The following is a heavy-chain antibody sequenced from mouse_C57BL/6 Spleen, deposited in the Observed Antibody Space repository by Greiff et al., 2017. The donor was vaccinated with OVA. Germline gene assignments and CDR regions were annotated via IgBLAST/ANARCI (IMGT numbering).Heavy chain of an antibody. V-gene: IGHV1-74*01. D-gene: IGHD2-4*01. CDR1: GYTFTSYW. J-gene: IGHJ3*01. Sequence: VQVVESGADLVKPGASVKVSCKASGYTFTSYWMHWVKQRPGQGLEWIGRIHPSDSDTNYNQKFKGKATLTVDKSSSNAYMQLSSLTSEDSAFYYGAISYDYDKAWFAYWGQGTPVTVSA. CDR2: IHPSDSDT. CDR3: AISYDYDKAWFAY.